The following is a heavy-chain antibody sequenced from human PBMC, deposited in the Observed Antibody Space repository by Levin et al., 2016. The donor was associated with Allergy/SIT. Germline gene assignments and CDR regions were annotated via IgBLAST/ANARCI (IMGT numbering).Heavy chain of an antibody. CDR3: AMSSGRYRTPHYYFDY. D-gene: IGHD3-22*01. Sequence: WIRQPPGKGLEWIGSLYFNGNTYYNPSLKGRVAMSVDTFKNQFSLTLSSVTAADTSVYFCAMSSGRYRTPHYYFDYWGQGNLVTVSS. V-gene: IGHV4-39*01. CDR2: LYFNGNT. J-gene: IGHJ4*02.